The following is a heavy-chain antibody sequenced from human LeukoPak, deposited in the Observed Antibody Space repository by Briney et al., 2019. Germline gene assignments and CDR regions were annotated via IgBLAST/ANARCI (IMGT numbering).Heavy chain of an antibody. J-gene: IGHJ5*02. CDR1: GGSISSGDYC. CDR2: IYNSGTT. V-gene: IGHV4-30-4*01. CDR3: ARAPSPLYCAGTSCYRGGWFDP. D-gene: IGHD2-2*01. Sequence: SETLSLTCTVSGGSISSGDYCWSWIRQPPGQGLEWIGYIYNSGTTFYNPSLKSRVSISVATSKNQSSLKLSSVTAADKAVYSCARAPSPLYCAGTSCYRGGWFDPWGQGTLVTVSS.